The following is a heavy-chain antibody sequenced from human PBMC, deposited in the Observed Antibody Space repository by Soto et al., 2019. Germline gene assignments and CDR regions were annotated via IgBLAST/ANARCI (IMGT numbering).Heavy chain of an antibody. Sequence: QVQLQESGPGLVKPSGTLSLTCAVSSGSISSSNWWSWVRQPPGKGLEWIGEIYHSGSTNNNPSLKSRVTISADKSKNQFSLKLSSVTAADTAVYSCARFNGQGEYYFDYWGQGTLVTVSS. D-gene: IGHD3-16*01. CDR3: ARFNGQGEYYFDY. CDR1: SGSISSSNW. V-gene: IGHV4-4*02. CDR2: IYHSGST. J-gene: IGHJ4*02.